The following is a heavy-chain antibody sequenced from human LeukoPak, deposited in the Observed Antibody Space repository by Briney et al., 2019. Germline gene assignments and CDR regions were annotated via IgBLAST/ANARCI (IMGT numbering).Heavy chain of an antibody. V-gene: IGHV1-2*02. Sequence: GASVKVSCKASGYTFTGYYMHWVRQAPGQGLEWMGWINPNSGGTNYAQKFQGRVTMTRDTSISTAYMELSRLRSDDTAVYYCASRYCSGGSCYRGDAFDIWGQGTMVTVSS. CDR1: GYTFTGYY. CDR3: ASRYCSGGSCYRGDAFDI. D-gene: IGHD2-15*01. CDR2: INPNSGGT. J-gene: IGHJ3*02.